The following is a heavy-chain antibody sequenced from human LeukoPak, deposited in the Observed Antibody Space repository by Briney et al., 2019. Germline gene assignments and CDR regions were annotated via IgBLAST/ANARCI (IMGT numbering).Heavy chain of an antibody. J-gene: IGHJ5*02. Sequence: SETLSLTCTVSDGSISDYHWVWIRQPPGKGLEWIGDIYSSGHTDYTPSLRGRVSMSIDASRNHFSLRVDSVTTADTAVYYCARGGQWAETNWFDPWGRGILVSVS. CDR3: ARGGQWAETNWFDP. V-gene: IGHV4-59*01. CDR1: DGSISDYH. CDR2: IYSSGHT. D-gene: IGHD1-26*01.